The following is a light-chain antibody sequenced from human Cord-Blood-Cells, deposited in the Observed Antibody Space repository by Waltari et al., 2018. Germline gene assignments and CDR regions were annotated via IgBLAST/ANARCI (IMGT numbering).Light chain of an antibody. V-gene: IGKV3-15*01. CDR2: GAS. CDR1: QGVSSN. CDR3: PQYNNWPRT. Sequence: EIVMTQSPATLSVSPGERATLSCRASQGVSSNLAWYQQKPDQAPRLLIYGASTRATGIPARFSGSGSGTEFTLTISSLQSEDFAVYYCPQYNNWPRTFGQGTKVEI. J-gene: IGKJ1*01.